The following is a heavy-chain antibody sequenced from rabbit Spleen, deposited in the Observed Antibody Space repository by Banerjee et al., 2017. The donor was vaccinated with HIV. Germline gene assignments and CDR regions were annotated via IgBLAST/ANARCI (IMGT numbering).Heavy chain of an antibody. Sequence: QEQLVESGGGLVKPGASLTLTCTASGFSFSSSYDMSWVRQAPGKGLEWIGFIYTGNGKNYYASWAKGRFTISKTSSTTVTLQLTSLTAADTATYFCARDDGIYDYIDGYFNLWGQGTLVTVS. V-gene: IGHV1S45*01. D-gene: IGHD5-1*01. CDR1: GFSFSSSYD. CDR2: IYTGNGKN. J-gene: IGHJ4*01. CDR3: ARDDGIYDYIDGYFNL.